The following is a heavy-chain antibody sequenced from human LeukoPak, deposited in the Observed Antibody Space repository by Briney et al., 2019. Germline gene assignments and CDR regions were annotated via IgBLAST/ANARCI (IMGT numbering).Heavy chain of an antibody. J-gene: IGHJ3*02. Sequence: PGGSLRLSCAASGFTFSSYSMNWVRQAPGKGLEWVSSISSSSSYIYYADSVKGRFTISRDNAKNSLYLQMNSLRAEDTAVYYCARVGAVAGGFDIWGQGTMVTVSS. D-gene: IGHD6-19*01. CDR2: ISSSSSYI. CDR1: GFTFSSYS. CDR3: ARVGAVAGGFDI. V-gene: IGHV3-21*01.